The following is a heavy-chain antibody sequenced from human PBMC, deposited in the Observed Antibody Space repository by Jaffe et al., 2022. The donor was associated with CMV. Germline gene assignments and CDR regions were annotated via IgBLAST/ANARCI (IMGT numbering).Heavy chain of an antibody. Sequence: QVQLQQWGAGLLKPSETLSLTCAVYGGSFSGYYWSWIRQPPGKGLEWIGEINHSGSTNYNPSLKSRVTISVDTSKNQFSLKLSSVTAADTAVYYCARGYDYVWGSYRWDYWGQGTLVTVSS. V-gene: IGHV4-34*01. CDR1: GGSFSGYY. J-gene: IGHJ4*02. D-gene: IGHD3-16*02. CDR3: ARGYDYVWGSYRWDY. CDR2: INHSGST.